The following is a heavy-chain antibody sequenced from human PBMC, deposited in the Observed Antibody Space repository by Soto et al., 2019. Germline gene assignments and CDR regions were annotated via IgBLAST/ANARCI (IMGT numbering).Heavy chain of an antibody. V-gene: IGHV3-30*18. J-gene: IGHJ6*02. Sequence: QVQLVESGGGVVQPGRSLRLSCAASGFIFSSYGMHWVRQAPGKGLEWVTVISFDGSNKYYADSVKGRFTISRDISNNTLYLQMDSLRTEDTAVYYCAKDLGDYGSARGSHGMDVWGQGTTVTVSS. D-gene: IGHD3-10*01. CDR1: GFIFSSYG. CDR2: ISFDGSNK. CDR3: AKDLGDYGSARGSHGMDV.